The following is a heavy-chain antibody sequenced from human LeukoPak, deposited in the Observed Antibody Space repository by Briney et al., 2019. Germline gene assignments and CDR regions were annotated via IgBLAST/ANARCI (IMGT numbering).Heavy chain of an antibody. Sequence: GGSLRLSCAASGFTFSSYSINWVRQAPGKGLEWVSSIHSSSSYIYYADSVKGRFTISRDNAKNSLYLQMNSLRAEDTAVYYCARDGNWNQADYWGQGTLVTVSS. D-gene: IGHD1-1*01. CDR3: ARDGNWNQADY. CDR2: IHSSSSYI. CDR1: GFTFSSYS. J-gene: IGHJ4*02. V-gene: IGHV3-21*01.